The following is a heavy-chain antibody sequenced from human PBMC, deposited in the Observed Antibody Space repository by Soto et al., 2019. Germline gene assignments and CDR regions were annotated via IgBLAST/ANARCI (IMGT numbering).Heavy chain of an antibody. D-gene: IGHD3-10*01. CDR1: GYTFTGYY. V-gene: IGHV1-2*04. J-gene: IGHJ4*02. CDR3: AGGSYYYGSGSYPQFDY. Sequence: GASVKVSCKASGYTFTGYYMHWVRQAPGQGLEWMGWINPNSGGTNYAQKFQGWVTMTRDTSISTAYMELSRLRSDDTAVYYCAGGSYYYGSGSYPQFDYWGQGTLVTVSS. CDR2: INPNSGGT.